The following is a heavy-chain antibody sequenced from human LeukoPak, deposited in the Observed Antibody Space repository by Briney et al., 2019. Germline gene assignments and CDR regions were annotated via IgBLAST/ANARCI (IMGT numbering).Heavy chain of an antibody. D-gene: IGHD6-13*01. V-gene: IGHV3-7*01. J-gene: IGHJ4*02. CDR3: ARDPYSSSLDY. CDR2: IKQDGSEK. Sequence: GGSLRLSCAASGFTFSNYAMSWVRQAPGKGLEWVANIKQDGSEKYYVDSVKGRFTISRDNAKNSLYLQMNSLRAEDTAVYYCARDPYSSSLDYWGQGTLVTVSS. CDR1: GFTFSNYA.